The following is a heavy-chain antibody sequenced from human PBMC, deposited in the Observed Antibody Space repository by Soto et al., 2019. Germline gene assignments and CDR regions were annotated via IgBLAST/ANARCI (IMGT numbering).Heavy chain of an antibody. D-gene: IGHD2-2*03. CDR2: INAGNGNT. V-gene: IGHV1-3*01. J-gene: IGHJ5*02. CDR1: GYTFTSYA. CDR3: ARYVLGYCSSTSCSSSSWFDP. Sequence: ASVKVSCKASGYTFTSYAMHWVRQAPGQRLEWMGWINAGNGNTKYSQKFQGRVTITRDTSASTAYMELSSLRSEDTAVYYCARYVLGYCSSTSCSSSSWFDPWGQGTLVTVSS.